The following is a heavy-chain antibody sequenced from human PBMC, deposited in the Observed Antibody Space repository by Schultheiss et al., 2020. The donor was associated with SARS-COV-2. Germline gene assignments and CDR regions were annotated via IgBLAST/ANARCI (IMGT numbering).Heavy chain of an antibody. CDR3: ARDFTQITMIVVVPGWSYGMDV. V-gene: IGHV3-23*01. Sequence: GESLKISCAASGFTFTSYAMSWVRQAPGMRLEWVATMSGTAAGGSTYYADSVKGRFTISRDNSKNTLYLQMNSLRAEDTAVYYCARDFTQITMIVVVPGWSYGMDVWGQGTTVTVSS. CDR1: GFTFTSYA. D-gene: IGHD3-22*01. J-gene: IGHJ6*02. CDR2: MSGTAAGGST.